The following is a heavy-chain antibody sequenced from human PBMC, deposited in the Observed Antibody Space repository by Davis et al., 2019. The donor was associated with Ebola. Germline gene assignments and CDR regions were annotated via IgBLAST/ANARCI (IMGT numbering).Heavy chain of an antibody. CDR2: INADYGDT. J-gene: IGHJ4*02. V-gene: IGHV1-2*06. D-gene: IGHD3-9*01. CDR3: ARAPLDHSYDILTGSTDY. CDR1: GYIFTDYY. Sequence: AASVKVSCKASGYIFTDYYIHWVRQAPGQGLEWMGRINADYGDTEYTQKFQGRVTMTRDTSISTAYLELRSLSSDDAAVYYCARAPLDHSYDILTGSTDYWGQGTLVTVSS.